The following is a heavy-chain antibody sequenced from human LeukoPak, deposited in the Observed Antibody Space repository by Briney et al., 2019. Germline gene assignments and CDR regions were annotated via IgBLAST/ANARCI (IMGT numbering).Heavy chain of an antibody. CDR2: INWNGGST. CDR3: ARASNPWLQLS. Sequence: GGSLRLCCAASGFTFDDYGMSWVRQAPGKGLEWVSGINWNGGSTGYADSVKGRFTISRDNAKNSLYLHMNSLRAEDTSVYYCARASNPWLQLSWGQGTLVTVSS. CDR1: GFTFDDYG. J-gene: IGHJ4*02. D-gene: IGHD5-24*01. V-gene: IGHV3-20*04.